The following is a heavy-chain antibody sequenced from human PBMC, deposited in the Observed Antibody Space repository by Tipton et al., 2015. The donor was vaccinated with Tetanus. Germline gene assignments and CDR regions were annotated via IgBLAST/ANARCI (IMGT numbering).Heavy chain of an antibody. CDR1: GGSIRGGNFY. J-gene: IGHJ4*02. D-gene: IGHD3-3*01. CDR2: IYESGDT. V-gene: IGHV4-39*01. Sequence: TLSLTCTVSGGSIRGGNFYCCWIRQPPGKRLECIGSIYESGDTYYIPSLKSRVTIPGDTSKNQFSLILNSMAAAATGVYYCTRQQSGCFTPLDYWGQGSLVTVSS. CDR3: TRQQSGCFTPLDY.